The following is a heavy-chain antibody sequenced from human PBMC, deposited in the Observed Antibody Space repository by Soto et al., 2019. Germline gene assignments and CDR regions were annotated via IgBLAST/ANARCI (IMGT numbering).Heavy chain of an antibody. D-gene: IGHD2-2*01. CDR1: GYTFTSYG. V-gene: IGHV1-18*01. Sequence: GASVKVSCKASGYTFTSYGISWVRQAPGQGLEWMGWISAYNGNTNYAQKLQGRVTMTTDTSTSTAYMELRSLRSDDTAVYYCARDRYCSSTSCSYGMDVWGQGTTVTVSS. CDR3: ARDRYCSSTSCSYGMDV. CDR2: ISAYNGNT. J-gene: IGHJ6*02.